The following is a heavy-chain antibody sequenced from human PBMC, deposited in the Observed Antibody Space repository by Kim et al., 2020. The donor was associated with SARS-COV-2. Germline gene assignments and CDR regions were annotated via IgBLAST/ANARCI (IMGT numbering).Heavy chain of an antibody. CDR3: ARDRTVVPAAMSTFLTKYYYYYGMDV. J-gene: IGHJ6*02. V-gene: IGHV1-69*13. Sequence: SVKVSCKASGGTFSSYAISWVRQAPGQGLEWMGGIIPIFGTANYAQKFQGRVTITADESTSTAYMELSSLRSEDTAVYYCARDRTVVPAAMSTFLTKYYYYYGMDVWGQGTTVTVSS. D-gene: IGHD2-2*01. CDR1: GGTFSSYA. CDR2: IIPIFGTA.